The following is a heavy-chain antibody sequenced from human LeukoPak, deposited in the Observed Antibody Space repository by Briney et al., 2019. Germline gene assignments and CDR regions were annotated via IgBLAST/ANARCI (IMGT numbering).Heavy chain of an antibody. Sequence: GGSLRLSCAASGFTFSSYWMHWVRQAPGKGLEWVTLISYDGSDKYYADSVRGRFTISRDNSKNTLYLQMNSLRAEDTALYYCAKDLSSGSSIYGMDVWGQGTTVTVSS. CDR3: AKDLSSGSSIYGMDV. D-gene: IGHD3-10*02. CDR1: GFTFSSYW. J-gene: IGHJ6*02. V-gene: IGHV3-30*18. CDR2: ISYDGSDK.